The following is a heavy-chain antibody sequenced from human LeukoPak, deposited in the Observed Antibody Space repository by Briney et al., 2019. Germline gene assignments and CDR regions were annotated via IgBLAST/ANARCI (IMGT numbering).Heavy chain of an antibody. D-gene: IGHD3-10*01. J-gene: IGHJ4*02. Sequence: PGGSLRLSCAASGLTFSNYGMHWVRQAPGKGLEWVAVIWNDGGISHYADSVKGRFTISRDNSKNTLYLQMNSLRAEDTAVYYCAVWFGQFNYFDSWGEGTLVTVPS. CDR3: AVWFGQFNYFDS. CDR1: GLTFSNYG. CDR2: IWNDGGIS. V-gene: IGHV3-33*01.